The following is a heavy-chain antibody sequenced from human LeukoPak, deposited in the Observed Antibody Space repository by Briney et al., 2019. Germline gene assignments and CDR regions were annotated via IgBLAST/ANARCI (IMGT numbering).Heavy chain of an antibody. CDR3: ARHYGP. CDR1: GGSFTGYY. CDR2: INHSGST. D-gene: IGHD3-16*01. Sequence: SETLSLTCVVYGGSFTGYYWTWIRQPPGKGLEWVGEINHSGSTHYNPSLKSRVTISVDTSKIQFSLKLSSVTAADTAVYYCARHYGPWGQGTLVTVSS. V-gene: IGHV4-34*01. J-gene: IGHJ5*02.